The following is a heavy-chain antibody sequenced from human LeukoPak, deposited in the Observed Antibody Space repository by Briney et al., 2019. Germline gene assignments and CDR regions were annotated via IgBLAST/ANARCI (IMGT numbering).Heavy chain of an antibody. Sequence: PGGSLRLSCAASGFTFSSYSMNWVRQAPGKGLEWVSSISSSSSYIYYADSVKGRFTISRDNAKNSLYLQMNSLRAEDTAVYYCARQGTVGATPNDAFDIWGQGTMVTVSS. D-gene: IGHD1-26*01. J-gene: IGHJ3*02. CDR3: ARQGTVGATPNDAFDI. CDR2: ISSSSSYI. CDR1: GFTFSSYS. V-gene: IGHV3-21*01.